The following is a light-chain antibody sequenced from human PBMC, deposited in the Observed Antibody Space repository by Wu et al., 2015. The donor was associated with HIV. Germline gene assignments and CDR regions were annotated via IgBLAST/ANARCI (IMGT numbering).Light chain of an antibody. CDR1: RVLAAT. Sequence: GRAPSPAGPVRVLAATLAWYQTRNLARLPGSSSMMHSTGTGIPARFSGSGSGTDFTLTISSLEPEDFAVYYCQQRSNWPPWTFGQGTKVEIK. V-gene: IGKV3-11*01. J-gene: IGKJ1*01. CDR3: QQRSNWPPWT. CDR2: MHS.